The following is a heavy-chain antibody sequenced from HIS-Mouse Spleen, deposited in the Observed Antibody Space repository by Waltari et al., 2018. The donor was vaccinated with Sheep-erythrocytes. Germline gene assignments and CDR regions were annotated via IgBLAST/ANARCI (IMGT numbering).Heavy chain of an antibody. D-gene: IGHD1-26*01. V-gene: IGHV3-21*01. CDR1: GFTFSSYS. J-gene: IGHJ4*02. CDR2: ISSSSSYI. Sequence: SCAASGFTFSSYSMNSVRQAPGKGLEWVSSISSSSSYIYYADSVKGRFTISRDNAKNSLYLQMNSLRAEDTAVYYCARVASGATFDYWGQGTLVTVSS. CDR3: ARVASGATFDY.